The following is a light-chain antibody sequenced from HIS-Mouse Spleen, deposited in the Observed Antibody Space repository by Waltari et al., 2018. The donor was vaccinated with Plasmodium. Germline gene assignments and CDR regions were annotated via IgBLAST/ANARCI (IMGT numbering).Light chain of an antibody. CDR2: DVS. J-gene: IGLJ2*01. Sequence: QSALTQPRSVSGSPGQSVTISCTGTSSDVGGYNYVSWYQQHPGKAPKPMIYDVSKRPSGVPDRCSGSKSGNTASLTLSGLQAEDEADYYCCSYAGSYTLVFGGGTKLTVL. CDR3: CSYAGSYTLV. CDR1: SSDVGGYNY. V-gene: IGLV2-11*01.